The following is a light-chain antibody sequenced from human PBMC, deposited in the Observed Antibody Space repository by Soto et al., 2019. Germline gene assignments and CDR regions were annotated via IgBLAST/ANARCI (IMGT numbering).Light chain of an antibody. V-gene: IGLV1-40*01. Sequence: QSVLTQPPSMSGAPGQRVTMSCAGSSSNIGAGYGVHWYQQLPGTVPKLLISDNNNRPSGVPDRFSASKSGTSASLAITGLRAEDEADYYCQSFDSSLSVVVFGGGTKLTVL. CDR2: DNN. CDR3: QSFDSSLSVVV. CDR1: SSNIGAGYG. J-gene: IGLJ3*02.